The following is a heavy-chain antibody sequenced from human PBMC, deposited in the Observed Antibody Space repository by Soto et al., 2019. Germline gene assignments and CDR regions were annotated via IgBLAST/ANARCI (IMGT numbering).Heavy chain of an antibody. V-gene: IGHV4-34*01. Sequence: PSETLSLTCAVYGGSFSGYYWSWIRQPPGKGLEWIGEINHSGSTNYNPSLKSRVTISVDTSKNQFSLKLSSVTAADTSVYYCARSMVRGVTVSYYYYYYMDVWGKGTTVT. CDR2: INHSGST. CDR3: ARSMVRGVTVSYYYYYYMDV. CDR1: GGSFSGYY. D-gene: IGHD3-10*01. J-gene: IGHJ6*03.